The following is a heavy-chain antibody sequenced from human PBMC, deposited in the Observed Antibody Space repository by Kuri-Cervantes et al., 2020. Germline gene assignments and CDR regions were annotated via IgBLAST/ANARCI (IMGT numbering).Heavy chain of an antibody. CDR2: IYSGGST. V-gene: IGHV3-53*05. Sequence: GESLKISCAASGFTVSSNYMSWVRQAPGKGLEWVSVIYSGGSTYYADSVKGRFTISRDNSKNTLYLQMNSPRAEDTAVYYCARVLWRYSSGPFDYWGQGTLVTVSS. CDR3: ARVLWRYSSGPFDY. J-gene: IGHJ4*02. D-gene: IGHD6-19*01. CDR1: GFTVSSNY.